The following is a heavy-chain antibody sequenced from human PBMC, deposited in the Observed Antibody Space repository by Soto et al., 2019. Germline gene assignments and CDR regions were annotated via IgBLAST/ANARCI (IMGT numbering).Heavy chain of an antibody. V-gene: IGHV3-33*01. CDR2: IWYDGSNK. CDR1: GFTFSSYG. J-gene: IGHJ4*02. Sequence: SLRLSCAASGFTFSSYGMHWVRQAPGKGLEWVAVIWYDGSNKYYADSVKGRFTISRDNSKNTLYLQMNSLRAEDTAVYYCARAGYDSSGYYPFDYWGQGTLVTVSS. CDR3: ARAGYDSSGYYPFDY. D-gene: IGHD3-22*01.